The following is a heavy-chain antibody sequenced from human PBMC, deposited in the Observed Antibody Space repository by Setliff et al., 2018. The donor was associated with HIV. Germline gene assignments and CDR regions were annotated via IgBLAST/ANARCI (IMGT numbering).Heavy chain of an antibody. CDR1: GFNFRSYT. D-gene: IGHD6-13*01. Sequence: PGGSLRLSCVGSGFNFRSYTINWVRQAPGKGLEWVASISSRTTYIDYVDSVRGRFTIYRDNAENSVYLQMNTLRADDTAVYYCVRDLSGYSSSWGEYFQHWGQGTLVTVSS. CDR3: VRDLSGYSSSWGEYFQH. J-gene: IGHJ1*01. V-gene: IGHV3-21*06. CDR2: ISSRTTYI.